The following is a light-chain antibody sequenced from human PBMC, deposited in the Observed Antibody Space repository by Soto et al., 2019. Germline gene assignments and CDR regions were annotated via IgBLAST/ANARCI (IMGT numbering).Light chain of an antibody. CDR1: QSISST. J-gene: IGKJ1*01. V-gene: IGKV3-15*01. CDR3: QQYKDWPTT. Sequence: EIVLTQSPGTLSLSPGERATLSCRAGQSISSTVAWYQQKPGQAPRLLVYGASTRATGIPVRFSGSGSGTEFTLTISTLQSEDSAVYYCQQYKDWPTTFGQGTQVDI. CDR2: GAS.